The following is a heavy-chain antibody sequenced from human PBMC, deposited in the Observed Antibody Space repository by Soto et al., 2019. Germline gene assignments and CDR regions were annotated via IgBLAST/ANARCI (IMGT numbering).Heavy chain of an antibody. CDR1: GYTFTSYW. CDR2: IDPTDSYT. J-gene: IGHJ5*02. Sequence: EVKLVQSGAEAKKPGESLRISCKGSGYTFTSYWINWVCQMPGKGLEWMGRIDPTDSYTNYNPSFQGHVTISADKSLSTAYLQWDSLRASDTPTYYYPRGGPQVVHNWVDPCGQGTLVTVSS. V-gene: IGHV5-10-1*01. D-gene: IGHD2-15*01. CDR3: PRGGPQVVHNWVDP.